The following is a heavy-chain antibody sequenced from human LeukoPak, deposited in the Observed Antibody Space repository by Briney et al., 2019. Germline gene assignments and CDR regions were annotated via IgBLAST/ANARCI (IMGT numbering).Heavy chain of an antibody. CDR2: ISWNSGSI. CDR1: GFTFDDYA. J-gene: IGHJ5*02. Sequence: GGSLRLSCAASGFTFDDYAMHWVRQAPGKGLEWVSGISWNSGSIGYADSVKGRFTISRDNAKNSLYLQMNSLRAEDTALYYCAKDSAYSSGWGNWFDPWGQGTLVTVSS. V-gene: IGHV3-9*01. CDR3: AKDSAYSSGWGNWFDP. D-gene: IGHD6-19*01.